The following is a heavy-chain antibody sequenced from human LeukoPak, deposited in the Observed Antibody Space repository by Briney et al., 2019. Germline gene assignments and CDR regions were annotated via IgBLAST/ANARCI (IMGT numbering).Heavy chain of an antibody. Sequence: GGSLRLSCAASGFTFSNAWMNWVRQAPGKGLEWVGRIKSKTDGGTTDYAAPVKGRFTISRGDSKNTLYLQMNSLKTEDTAVYYCTTGYSSGWYPDYYYGMDVWGQGTTVTVS. V-gene: IGHV3-15*07. CDR2: IKSKTDGGTT. J-gene: IGHJ6*02. CDR1: GFTFSNAW. D-gene: IGHD6-19*01. CDR3: TTGYSSGWYPDYYYGMDV.